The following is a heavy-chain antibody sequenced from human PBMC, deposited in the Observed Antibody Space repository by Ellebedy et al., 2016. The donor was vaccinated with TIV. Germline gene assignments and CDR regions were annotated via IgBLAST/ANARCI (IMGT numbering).Heavy chain of an antibody. J-gene: IGHJ4*02. CDR2: IYYSGST. V-gene: IGHV4-39*01. CDR1: GGSISSSSYY. D-gene: IGHD6-19*01. Sequence: SETLSLTCTVSGGSISSSSYYWGWIRQPPGAGLEWIGSIYYSGSTYYNPSLKSRVTISVDTSKNQFSLKLNSVTAADTAVYSCASFVARYSSGQYYFDYWGQGTLVTVSS. CDR3: ASFVARYSSGQYYFDY.